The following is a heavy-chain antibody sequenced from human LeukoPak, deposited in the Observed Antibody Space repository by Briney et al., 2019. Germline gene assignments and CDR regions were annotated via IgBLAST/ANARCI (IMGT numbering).Heavy chain of an antibody. CDR3: ARSSPPAYYDFWNGYLDY. CDR1: GCTFTGYY. D-gene: IGHD3-3*01. J-gene: IGHJ4*02. Sequence: ASVKVSCKASGCTFTGYYIHWVRQAPGQGLEWMGIINPTGGVTAYAQKFQGRVTMTRDTSTSTVYIALSSLRSEDTAVYYCARSSPPAYYDFWNGYLDYWGQGTLVTVSS. CDR2: INPTGGVT. V-gene: IGHV1-46*01.